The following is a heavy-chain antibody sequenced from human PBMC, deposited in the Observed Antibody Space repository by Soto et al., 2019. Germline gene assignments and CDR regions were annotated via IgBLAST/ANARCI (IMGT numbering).Heavy chain of an antibody. CDR2: ISYDGSNK. CDR3: AGEGRGGGSTLDS. J-gene: IGHJ4*02. CDR1: GFTFSSYA. Sequence: QVQLVESGGGVVQPGRSLRLSCAASGFTFSSYAMHWVRQAPGKGLEWVAVISYDGSNKYYADSVKGRFTISRDNSKNRRYLQRNSRRVEDRAVYYWAGEGRGGGSTLDSWGQGTLVTVSS. D-gene: IGHD3-10*01. V-gene: IGHV3-30-3*01.